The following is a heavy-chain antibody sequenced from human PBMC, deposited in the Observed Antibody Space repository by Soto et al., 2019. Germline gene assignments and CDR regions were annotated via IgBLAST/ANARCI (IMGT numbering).Heavy chain of an antibody. J-gene: IGHJ5*02. CDR2: IYWDDDK. CDR3: ANSLRGYGSGTYYNWFDP. V-gene: IGHV2-5*02. Sequence: QITLKESGPTLVKPTQTLTLTCTFSGFSLSTIGVGVGWIRQPPGKALEWRALIYWDDDKRYSPYLKSRLTITKDTAKNQVVLSMTNMDPVDTGTYYCANSLRGYGSGTYYNWFDPWGQGTLVTVSS. D-gene: IGHD3-10*01. CDR1: GFSLSTIGVG.